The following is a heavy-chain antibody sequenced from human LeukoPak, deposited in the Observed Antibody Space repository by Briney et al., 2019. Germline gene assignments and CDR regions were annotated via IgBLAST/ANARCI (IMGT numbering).Heavy chain of an antibody. J-gene: IGHJ4*02. CDR3: AKGVVTLSPFDY. CDR1: GFTFSNSA. D-gene: IGHD3-3*01. CDR2: LSGSGITT. Sequence: GGSLRLSCAASGFTFSNSAMSWVRQAPGKGLEWVSTLSGSGITTYYADSVKGRFTISRDNSKNTLYLQMNSLRAEDTAVYYCAKGVVTLSPFDYWGQGTLVTVSS. V-gene: IGHV3-23*01.